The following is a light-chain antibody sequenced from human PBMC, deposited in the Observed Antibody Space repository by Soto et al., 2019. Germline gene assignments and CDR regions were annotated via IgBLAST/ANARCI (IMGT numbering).Light chain of an antibody. Sequence: DIQMTQSPSTLSASVGDRDTITCRASQSISNWLAWYQQKQGKAPKLLIYDASSLESGVPSRFSGSGSGTEFTLTISSLQPDDFATYYCQQYNSYWGTFGQGTKVDIK. CDR2: DAS. J-gene: IGKJ1*01. CDR3: QQYNSYWGT. CDR1: QSISNW. V-gene: IGKV1-5*01.